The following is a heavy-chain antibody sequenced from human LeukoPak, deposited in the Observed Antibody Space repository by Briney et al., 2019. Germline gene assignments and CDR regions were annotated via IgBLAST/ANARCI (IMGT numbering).Heavy chain of an antibody. V-gene: IGHV3-23*01. D-gene: IGHD3-3*01. CDR3: PKVRLRITIFGVVIHGFDP. CDR2: ISGSGGST. CDR1: GFTFSSYA. Sequence: GGSLRLSGVGSGFTFSSYAMTWVRQAPGKGLGWVSAISGSGGSTYYADSVKGRFTISRDNSKNTLYLQMNSPRAEAAALYYCPKVRLRITIFGVVIHGFDPWGQGTLLTVSS. J-gene: IGHJ5*02.